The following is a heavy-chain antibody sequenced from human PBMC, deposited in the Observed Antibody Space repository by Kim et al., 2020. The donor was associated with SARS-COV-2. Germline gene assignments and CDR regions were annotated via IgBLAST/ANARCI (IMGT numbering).Heavy chain of an antibody. CDR2: INHSGST. D-gene: IGHD3-22*01. Sequence: SETLSLTCAVYGGSFSGYYWSWIRQPPGKGLEWIGEINHSGSTNYNPSLKSRVTISVDTSKNQFSLKLSSVTAADTAVYYCARGKREATYYYDSSGIPYFDYWGQGTLVTVSS. J-gene: IGHJ4*02. V-gene: IGHV4-34*01. CDR3: ARGKREATYYYDSSGIPYFDY. CDR1: GGSFSGYY.